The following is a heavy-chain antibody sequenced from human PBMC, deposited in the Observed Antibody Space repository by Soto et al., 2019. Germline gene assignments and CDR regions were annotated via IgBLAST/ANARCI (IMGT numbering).Heavy chain of an antibody. D-gene: IGHD2-15*01. CDR2: IWYDGSNK. V-gene: IGHV3-33*01. J-gene: IGHJ6*02. CDR3: ARGGYSVAYGMDV. Sequence: QVQLVESGGGVVQPGRSLSLCYAASRFSFSSYGMHWVRQAPGKGLEWVAVIWYDGSNKYYADSVKGRLTISRDNSKNTLYMQMNSLRAEDTAVYYCARGGYSVAYGMDVWGQGTTVTVPS. CDR1: RFSFSSYG.